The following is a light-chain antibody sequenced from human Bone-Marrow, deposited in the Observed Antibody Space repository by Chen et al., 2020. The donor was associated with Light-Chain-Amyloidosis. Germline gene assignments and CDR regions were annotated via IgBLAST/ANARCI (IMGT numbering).Light chain of an antibody. J-gene: IGLJ1*01. CDR1: SGDVGAYNY. CDR2: DVS. V-gene: IGLV2-14*03. CDR3: NSYTTSDTYV. Sequence: QSALTQPASVSGSPGQSLTISCPGTSGDVGAYNYVSWYQQHPGKAPKLLIYDVSNRPSGVSNRFSGSKAGNTASLTISGLQAEDEADYYCNSYTTSDTYVFGTGTEVTVL.